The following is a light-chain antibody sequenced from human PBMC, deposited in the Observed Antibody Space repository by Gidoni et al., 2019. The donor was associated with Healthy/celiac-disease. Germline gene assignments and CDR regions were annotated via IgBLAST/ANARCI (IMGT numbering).Light chain of an antibody. CDR3: QVWDSSSWV. V-gene: IGLV3-9*01. J-gene: IGLJ3*02. CDR1: NIGSKN. CDR2: RDS. Sequence: SYELTQPLSESVALGQPARITCGGNNIGSKNVHWYQQKPGQAPVLVIYRDSNRPSGIPERFSGSNSWNTATLTISRAQAGDEADYYCQVWDSSSWVFGGGTKLTVL.